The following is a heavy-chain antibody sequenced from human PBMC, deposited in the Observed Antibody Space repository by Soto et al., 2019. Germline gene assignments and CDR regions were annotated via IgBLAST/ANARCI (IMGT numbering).Heavy chain of an antibody. D-gene: IGHD2-15*01. J-gene: IGHJ4*02. CDR1: GFTFSNYW. CDR3: SRDVVVGAKALNY. CDR2: IKEDGSEK. V-gene: IGHV3-7*01. Sequence: LRLSCAASGFTFSNYWMTWVRQAPGKGLEWVANIKEDGSEKHYVDSVKGRFTISRDNAKNSLYLQMNSLRVEDTAVYFCSRDVVVGAKALNYWGQGALVTVSS.